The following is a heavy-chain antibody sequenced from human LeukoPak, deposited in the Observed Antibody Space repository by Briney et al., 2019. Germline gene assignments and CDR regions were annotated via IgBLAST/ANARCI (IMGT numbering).Heavy chain of an antibody. D-gene: IGHD6-19*01. J-gene: IGHJ4*02. Sequence: PGGSLRLSCAAPGFTFSSYAVSWVRQAPGKGLEWVSGISGSGGSTYYADSVKGRFTISRDNAKNSLYLQMNSLRAEDTAVYYCARFGPYSSGWEDYWGQGTLVTVSS. CDR3: ARFGPYSSGWEDY. V-gene: IGHV3-23*01. CDR2: ISGSGGST. CDR1: GFTFSSYA.